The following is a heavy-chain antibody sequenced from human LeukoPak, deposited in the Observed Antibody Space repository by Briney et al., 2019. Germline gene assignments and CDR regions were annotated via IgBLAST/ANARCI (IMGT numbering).Heavy chain of an antibody. V-gene: IGHV3-23*01. J-gene: IGHJ3*02. CDR3: TRRYNYDSSGYYYVRDAFDI. D-gene: IGHD3-22*01. CDR2: FSGSGGST. Sequence: GGSLRLSCAASGFTFSSYAMSWVRQAPGKGLECISGFSGSGGSTYYADSVKGRFTISRDDSRSIAYLQMNSLKTEDTAVYYCTRRYNYDSSGYYYVRDAFDIWGQGTMVTVSS. CDR1: GFTFSSYA.